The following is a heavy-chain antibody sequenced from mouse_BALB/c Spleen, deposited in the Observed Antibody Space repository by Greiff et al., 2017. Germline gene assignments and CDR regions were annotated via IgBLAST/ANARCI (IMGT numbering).Heavy chain of an antibody. J-gene: IGHJ2*01. D-gene: IGHD2-10*02. CDR2: IYPGDGDT. CDR3: ARRYGNYVYYFDY. V-gene: IGHV1-87*01. Sequence: VQLQQSGAELARPGASVKLSCKASGYTFTSYWMQWVKQRPGQGLEWIGAIYPGDGDTRYTQKFKGKATLTADKSSSTAYMQLSSLASEDSAVYNCARRYGNYVYYFDYWGQGTTLTVSS. CDR1: GYTFTSYW.